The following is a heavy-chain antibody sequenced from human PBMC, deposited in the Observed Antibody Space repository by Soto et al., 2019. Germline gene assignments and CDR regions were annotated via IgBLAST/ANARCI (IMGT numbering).Heavy chain of an antibody. D-gene: IGHD3-22*01. V-gene: IGHV2-5*02. CDR2: IYWDDDK. J-gene: IGHJ5*02. CDR1: GFSLSTSGVG. CDR3: AHSSYYYDSSGYHFNCFDP. Sequence: SGPTLVNPTQTLTLTCTFSGFSLSTSGVGVGWIRQPPGKALEWLALIYWDDDKRYSPSLKSRLTITKDTSKNQVVLTMTNMDPVDTATYYCAHSSYYYDSSGYHFNCFDPWGQGTLVTVSS.